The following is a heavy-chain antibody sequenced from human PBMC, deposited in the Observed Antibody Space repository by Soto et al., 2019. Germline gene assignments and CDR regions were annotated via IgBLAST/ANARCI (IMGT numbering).Heavy chain of an antibody. J-gene: IGHJ6*03. Sequence: QVQLVQSGAEVKKPGSSVKVSCKASGGTFSSYTISWVRQAPGQGLEWMGRIIPILGIANYAQKFRGRVTITADKSTSTAYMELSSLRSEDTAVYYCARDRDIAATTTSFDYYYYYMDVWGKGTTVTVSS. CDR1: GGTFSSYT. D-gene: IGHD5-12*01. CDR3: ARDRDIAATTTSFDYYYYYMDV. CDR2: IIPILGIA. V-gene: IGHV1-69*08.